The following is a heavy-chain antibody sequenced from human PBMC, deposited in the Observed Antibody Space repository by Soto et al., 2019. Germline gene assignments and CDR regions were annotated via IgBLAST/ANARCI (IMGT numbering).Heavy chain of an antibody. V-gene: IGHV4-34*01. CDR1: GGSFSGHY. CDR2: INHSGSI. J-gene: IGHJ4*02. D-gene: IGHD3-22*01. Sequence: SETLSLTCAVYGGSFSGHYWNWIRQPPGKGLEWIGEINHSGSINYNPSLKSRVTISVDTSKNQFSLKLRSVTAADTAIYYCARGNGMILAVQGDAPDKKYLDSWSQGTLVTVS. CDR3: ARGNGMILAVQGDAPDKKYLDS.